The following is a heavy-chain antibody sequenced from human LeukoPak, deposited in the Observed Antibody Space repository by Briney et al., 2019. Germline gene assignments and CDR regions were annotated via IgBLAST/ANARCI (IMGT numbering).Heavy chain of an antibody. D-gene: IGHD3-22*01. J-gene: IGHJ2*01. CDR1: GFTFSSYA. V-gene: IGHV3-30-3*01. CDR3: AREAYYYDSSGYYHYWYFDL. CDR2: ISYDGSNK. Sequence: GGSLRLSCAASGFTFSSYAMHWVRQAPGKGLEWVAVISYDGSNKYYADSVKGRFTISRDNSKNTLYLQMNSLRAEDTAVYYCAREAYYYDSSGYYHYWYFDLWGCGTLVTVSS.